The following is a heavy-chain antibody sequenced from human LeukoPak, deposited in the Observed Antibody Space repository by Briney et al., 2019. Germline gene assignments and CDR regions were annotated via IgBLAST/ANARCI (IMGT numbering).Heavy chain of an antibody. CDR2: IIPIFGTA. D-gene: IGHD3-22*01. V-gene: IGHV1-69*06. Sequence: SVKVSCKASGGTFSSYAISWVRQAPGQGLEWMGGIIPIFGTANYAQKFQGRVTITADKSTSTAYMELSSLRSEDTAVYYCARDGHRRYYYDSSGREDAFDIWGQGTMVTVSS. CDR3: ARDGHRRYYYDSSGREDAFDI. CDR1: GGTFSSYA. J-gene: IGHJ3*02.